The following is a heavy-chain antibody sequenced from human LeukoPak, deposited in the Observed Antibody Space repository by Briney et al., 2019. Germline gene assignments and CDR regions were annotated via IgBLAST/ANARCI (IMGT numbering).Heavy chain of an antibody. Sequence: GGSLRLSCAASGFTFSSYGMNWVRQAPGKGLEWVSSISSSSSYIYYADSVKGRFTISRDNAKNSLYLQMNSLRAEDTALYYCARCRPYGSGSYYTRPNWFDPWGQGTLVTVSS. CDR2: ISSSSSYI. CDR3: ARCRPYGSGSYYTRPNWFDP. D-gene: IGHD3-10*01. CDR1: GFTFSSYG. V-gene: IGHV3-21*04. J-gene: IGHJ5*02.